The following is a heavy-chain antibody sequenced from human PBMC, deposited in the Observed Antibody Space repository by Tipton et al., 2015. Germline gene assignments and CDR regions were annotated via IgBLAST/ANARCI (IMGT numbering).Heavy chain of an antibody. D-gene: IGHD3-22*01. V-gene: IGHV5-51*01. Sequence: QLVQSGAEVKKPGESLKISCKGSGYSFTSYWIGWVRQMPGKGLEWMGIIYPGDSQTRYNPSFQGQVTISADKSISTVYLQWNSLKASDTAMYYCARHVSFYYDTHGYDALDIWAQGTMVTVSS. CDR2: IYPGDSQT. CDR1: GYSFTSYW. J-gene: IGHJ3*02. CDR3: ARHVSFYYDTHGYDALDI.